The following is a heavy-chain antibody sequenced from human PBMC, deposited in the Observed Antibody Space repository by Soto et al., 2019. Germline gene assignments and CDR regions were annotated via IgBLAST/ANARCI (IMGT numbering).Heavy chain of an antibody. CDR3: AREGVGTTVTSYYYYGMDV. J-gene: IGHJ6*02. CDR1: GGSISSGDYY. V-gene: IGHV4-30-4*01. Sequence: PSETLSLTCTVAGGSISSGDYYWSWIRQPPGKGLEWIGYIYYSGSTYYNPSLKSRVTISVDTSKNQFSLKLSSVTAADTAVYYCAREGVGTTVTSYYYYGMDVWGQGTTVTVSS. D-gene: IGHD4-17*01. CDR2: IYYSGST.